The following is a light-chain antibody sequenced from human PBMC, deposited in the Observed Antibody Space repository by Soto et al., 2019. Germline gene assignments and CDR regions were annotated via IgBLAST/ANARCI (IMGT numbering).Light chain of an antibody. V-gene: IGKV3-15*01. CDR2: GAS. CDR1: QSVSSN. CDR3: QQYNNWPYT. Sequence: EIVMTQSPATLPVSPVERATLSCRASQSVSSNLAWYQQKPGQAHRLLIYGASTRATGIPARFSGSGSGTEFTLTISSLQSEYFAVYYCQQYNNWPYTFGKGTKLEIK. J-gene: IGKJ2*01.